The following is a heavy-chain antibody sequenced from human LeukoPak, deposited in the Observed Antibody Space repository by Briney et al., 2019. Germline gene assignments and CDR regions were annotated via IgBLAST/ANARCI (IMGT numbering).Heavy chain of an antibody. J-gene: IGHJ6*02. CDR2: ITDSGGSA. V-gene: IGHV3-23*01. CDR3: AKGGLGQASGLDV. D-gene: IGHD3-10*01. CDR1: GFNFINYA. Sequence: GASLILSCAASGFNFINYAMTSLRQAPGKGLEYIQAITDSGGSAYYADSVKGRFTLSRDNSRDTLYLHLNSLRAEDTALYYCAKGGLGQASGLDVWGQGTTVIVSS.